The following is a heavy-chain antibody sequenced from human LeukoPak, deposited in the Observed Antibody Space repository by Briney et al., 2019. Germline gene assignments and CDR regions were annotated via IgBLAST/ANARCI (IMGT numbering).Heavy chain of an antibody. J-gene: IGHJ3*02. CDR2: INHSGST. V-gene: IGHV4-34*01. CDR3: ARPTELGYCSSTSCGPSDAFDI. Sequence: SETLSLICAVYGGSFSGYYWSWIRQPPGKGLEWIGEINHSGSTNYNPSLKSRVTISVDTSKNQFSLKLSSVTAADTAVYYCARPTELGYCSSTSCGPSDAFDIWGQGTMVTVSS. D-gene: IGHD2-2*01. CDR1: GGSFSGYY.